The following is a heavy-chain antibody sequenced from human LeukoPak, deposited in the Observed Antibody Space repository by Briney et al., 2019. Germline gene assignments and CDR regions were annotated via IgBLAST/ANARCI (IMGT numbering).Heavy chain of an antibody. V-gene: IGHV4-34*01. J-gene: IGHJ5*02. CDR2: INHSGST. D-gene: IGHD6-13*01. Sequence: SETLSLTCTVSGGSISGNLWSWIRQPPGKGLEWIGEINHSGSTNYNPSLKSRVTISVDTSKNQFSLKLSSVTAADTAVYYCASAAAGTFDPWGQGTLVTVSS. CDR1: GGSISGNL. CDR3: ASAAAGTFDP.